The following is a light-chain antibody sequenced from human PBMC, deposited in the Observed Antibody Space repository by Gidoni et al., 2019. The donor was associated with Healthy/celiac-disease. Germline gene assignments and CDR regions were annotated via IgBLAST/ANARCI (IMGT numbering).Light chain of an antibody. CDR2: WAS. Sequence: DIVMTQSPDSLAVSLGERATINCKSSQSVLYSSNNKYYLAWYQQKPGQPPKLLIYWASTRESGVPDRFSGSGSGTDFTLTISSLHAEDVAVYYCQQYYSTPRTFXQXTKLEIK. V-gene: IGKV4-1*01. J-gene: IGKJ2*02. CDR3: QQYYSTPRT. CDR1: QSVLYSSNNKYY.